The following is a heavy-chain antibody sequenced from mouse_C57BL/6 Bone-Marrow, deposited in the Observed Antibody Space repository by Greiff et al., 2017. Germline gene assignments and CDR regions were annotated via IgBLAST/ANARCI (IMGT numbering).Heavy chain of an antibody. D-gene: IGHD2-4*01. CDR1: GYTFTDYY. CDR2: INPYNGGT. J-gene: IGHJ4*01. Sequence: EVQLQQSGPVLVKPGASVKMSCKASGYTFTDYYMNWVKQSHGKSLEWIGVINPYNGGTSYNQKFKGKATLTVDKSSSTAYMELKSLTSEDSAVYYCARIYYDLVSNYYAMDYWGQGTSVTVSS. CDR3: ARIYYDLVSNYYAMDY. V-gene: IGHV1-19*01.